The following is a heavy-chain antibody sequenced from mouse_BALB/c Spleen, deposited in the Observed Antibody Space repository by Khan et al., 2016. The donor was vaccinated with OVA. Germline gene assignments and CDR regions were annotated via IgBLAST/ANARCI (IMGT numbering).Heavy chain of an antibody. D-gene: IGHD2-2*01. CDR2: INPYYGST. CDR1: GFSFTDYM. V-gene: IGHV1-39*01. CDR3: ARSGWLQVLFAY. J-gene: IGHJ3*01. Sequence: EVELVESGPELVKPGASVKISCKTSGFSFTDYMMLWVKQSHGKSLEWIGSINPYYGSTTYNLKFKDRATLTVDKSSNTAYMQLNSLTSEDSAVYYGARSGWLQVLFAYWGQGTLVTVSA.